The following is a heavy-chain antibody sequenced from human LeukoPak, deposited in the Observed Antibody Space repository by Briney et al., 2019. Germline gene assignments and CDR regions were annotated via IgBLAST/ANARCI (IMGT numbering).Heavy chain of an antibody. V-gene: IGHV3-30*04. D-gene: IGHD2-15*01. CDR3: AALPVAATDDAFDI. J-gene: IGHJ3*02. CDR1: GFTFTTFP. CDR2: ISYDGTDK. Sequence: GGSLRLSCAASGFTFTTFPMHWVRQPPGKGLEWVAVISYDGTDKYYADSVKGRFTISRDNSKNTLYLQMNSLRAEDTAVYYCAALPVAATDDAFDIWGQGTMVTVSS.